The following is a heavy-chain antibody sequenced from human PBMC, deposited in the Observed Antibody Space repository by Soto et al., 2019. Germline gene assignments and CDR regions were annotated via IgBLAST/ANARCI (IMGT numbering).Heavy chain of an antibody. Sequence: PSETLSLTCSVTGGSINNYYWSWVRQSAGKGLEGIGRVFTTGTTDYNPSPKGRVTISVDTSKNQFSLSLRSVTAADTAIYYCARDFNSIFDDFADMRWNFDPWGQGTLVTV. CDR2: VFTTGTT. CDR1: GGSINNYY. D-gene: IGHD3-3*02. CDR3: ARDFNSIFDDFADMRWNFDP. J-gene: IGHJ5*02. V-gene: IGHV4-4*07.